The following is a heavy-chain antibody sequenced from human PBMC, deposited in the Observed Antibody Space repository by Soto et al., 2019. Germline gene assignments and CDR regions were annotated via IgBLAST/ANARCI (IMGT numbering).Heavy chain of an antibody. V-gene: IGHV3-9*01. J-gene: IGHJ4*02. CDR2: ISWNSGSI. D-gene: IGHD6-19*01. Sequence: EVKLVESGGTLVQPGKSLRLSCAASGFTFEDFAMHWVRQVPGKGLEWVSGISWNSGSIEYADSVKGRFTLSRDNAKNVLYLQMKSLKIEDTALYYCAKDAVAVAGTRFDNWGQGTPVTVSS. CDR3: AKDAVAVAGTRFDN. CDR1: GFTFEDFA.